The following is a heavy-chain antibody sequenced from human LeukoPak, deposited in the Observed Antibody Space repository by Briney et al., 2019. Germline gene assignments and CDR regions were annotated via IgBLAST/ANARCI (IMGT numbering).Heavy chain of an antibody. CDR3: ARGLGGWLLPTRVLDY. CDR2: IYYSGST. CDR1: GGSISSSSYY. Sequence: PSETLSLTCTVSGGSISSSSYYWGWIRQPPGKGLEWIGSIYYSGSTNYNPSLKSRVTISVDTSKNQFSLKLSSVTAADTAVYYCARGLGGWLLPTRVLDYWGQGTLVTVSS. V-gene: IGHV4-39*07. D-gene: IGHD3-22*01. J-gene: IGHJ4*02.